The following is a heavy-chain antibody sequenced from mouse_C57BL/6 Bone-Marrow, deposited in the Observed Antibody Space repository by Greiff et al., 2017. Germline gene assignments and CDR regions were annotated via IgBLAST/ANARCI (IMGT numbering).Heavy chain of an antibody. CDR1: GYTFTSYW. Sequence: VQLQQPGAELVRPGTSVKLSCKASGYTFTSYWMHWVKQRPGQGLERIGVIDPSDSYTNYNQKFKGKATLTVDTSSSTAYMQLSSLTSEDSAVYYCARRGDGYDGAWFAYWGQGTLVTVSA. D-gene: IGHD2-2*01. J-gene: IGHJ3*01. CDR3: ARRGDGYDGAWFAY. CDR2: IDPSDSYT. V-gene: IGHV1-59*01.